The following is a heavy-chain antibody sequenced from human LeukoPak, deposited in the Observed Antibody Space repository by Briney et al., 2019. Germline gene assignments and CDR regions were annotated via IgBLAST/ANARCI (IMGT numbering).Heavy chain of an antibody. V-gene: IGHV4-61*02. J-gene: IGHJ4*02. CDR1: GGSISSSSYY. D-gene: IGHD3-22*01. CDR3: TRGLYDSSGPFDY. Sequence: PSETLSLTCTVSGGSISSSSYYWGWIRQPAGKGLEWIGRIYTSGSTNYNPSLKSRVTMSLDTSKNQFSLKLSSVTAADTALYYCTRGLYDSSGPFDYWGQGTLVTVSS. CDR2: IYTSGST.